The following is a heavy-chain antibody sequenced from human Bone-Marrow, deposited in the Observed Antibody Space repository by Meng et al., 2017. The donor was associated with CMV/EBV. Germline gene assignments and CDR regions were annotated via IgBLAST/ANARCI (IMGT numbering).Heavy chain of an antibody. V-gene: IGHV3-30*18. CDR1: RFPFLRYV. CDR2: ISYDGVNK. D-gene: IGHD5-18*01. J-gene: IGHJ4*02. Sequence: CPASRFPFLRYVMHWVRQAPGKGLEWVALISYDGVNKYYADSVKCRFTISRDNSKNTLFLQMNSLGVEDTAVYYCAKGALDTGQHITYWGQGTLVTVSS. CDR3: AKGALDTGQHITY.